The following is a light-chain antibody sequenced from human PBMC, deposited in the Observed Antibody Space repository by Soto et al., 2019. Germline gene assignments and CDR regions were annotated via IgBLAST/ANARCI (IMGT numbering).Light chain of an antibody. J-gene: IGKJ1*01. CDR1: QSVSSSY. CDR3: QQYGSSPWR. CDR2: GAS. V-gene: IGKV3-20*01. Sequence: EIVLTQSPGTLSLSPGERATLSCRASQSVSSSYLAWYPQKPGQAPRLLIYGASSRATGIPDRFSGSGSGTDVTLTISRPGPEDFAVYYCQQYGSSPWRFGQGTKVEIK.